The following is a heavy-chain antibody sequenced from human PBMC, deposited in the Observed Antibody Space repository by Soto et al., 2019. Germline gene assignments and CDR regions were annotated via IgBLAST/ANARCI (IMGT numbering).Heavy chain of an antibody. Sequence: SGPTLVNPTQTLTLTCTFSGFSLSNIGVGVGWIRQPPGKALEWLALIYWDDDKRYSPSLKSRLTITKGTSKNQVVLTMTNMDPVDTATYFCAHRRGYSDSSGYYSSDFDYWGQGTLVTVSS. CDR1: GFSLSNIGVG. CDR3: AHRRGYSDSSGYYSSDFDY. CDR2: IYWDDDK. J-gene: IGHJ4*02. V-gene: IGHV2-5*02. D-gene: IGHD3-22*01.